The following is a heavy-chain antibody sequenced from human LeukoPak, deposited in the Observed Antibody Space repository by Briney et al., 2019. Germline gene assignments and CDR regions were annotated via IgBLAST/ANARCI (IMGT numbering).Heavy chain of an antibody. J-gene: IGHJ6*03. CDR2: ISSSSYI. Sequence: GGSLRLSCAASGFTFSSYSMNWVRQAPGKGLEWVSSISSSSYIYYADSVKGRFTISRDNAKNSLYLQMNSLRAEDTAVYHCARDQVGYCSSTSCPDYYYYYMDVWGKGTTVTVSS. D-gene: IGHD2-2*01. CDR3: ARDQVGYCSSTSCPDYYYYYMDV. CDR1: GFTFSSYS. V-gene: IGHV3-21*01.